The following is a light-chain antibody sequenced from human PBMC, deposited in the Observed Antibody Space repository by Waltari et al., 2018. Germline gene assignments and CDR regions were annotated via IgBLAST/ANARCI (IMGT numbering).Light chain of an antibody. V-gene: IGKV2-28*01. CDR3: MQGVQLPHT. CDR1: QSLMYRNGYNY. J-gene: IGKJ3*01. Sequence: DIVVTQSPPSLPVTPGEPASISCKSSQSLMYRNGYNYLDWYLQKPGQSPQLLIYLGSNRASGVPDRFSGSGSGTDFTLKISRVEAEDVGVYYCMQGVQLPHTFGPGTKVEIK. CDR2: LGS.